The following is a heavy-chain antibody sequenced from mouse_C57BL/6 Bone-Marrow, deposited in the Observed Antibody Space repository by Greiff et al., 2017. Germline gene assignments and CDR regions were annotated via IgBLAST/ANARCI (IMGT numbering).Heavy chain of an antibody. D-gene: IGHD1-1*02. CDR1: GFSFNTYA. V-gene: IGHV10-1*01. Sequence: EVKLMESGGGLVQPKGSLKLSCAASGFSFNTYAMNWVRQAPGKGLEWVARIRSKSNNYATYYADSVKDRFTISRDDSESMLYLQMNNLKTEDTAMYYCVTALPYGYEAMDYWGQGTSVTVSS. CDR2: IRSKSNNYAT. J-gene: IGHJ4*01. CDR3: VTALPYGYEAMDY.